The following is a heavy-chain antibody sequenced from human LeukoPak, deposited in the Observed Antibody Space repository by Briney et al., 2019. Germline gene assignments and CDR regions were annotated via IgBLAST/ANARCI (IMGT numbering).Heavy chain of an antibody. J-gene: IGHJ4*02. V-gene: IGHV3-48*02. CDR1: GFTFSSYS. D-gene: IGHD1-14*01. Sequence: PGGSLRLSCAASGFTFSSYSMNWVRQAPGKGLEWVSYISSGGSTIYYADSVRGRFTISRDTAKNSLYLEMNSLRDEDTAMYYCVRGDQEASEPAFDYWGQGTLVTVSP. CDR3: VRGDQEASEPAFDY. CDR2: ISSGGSTI.